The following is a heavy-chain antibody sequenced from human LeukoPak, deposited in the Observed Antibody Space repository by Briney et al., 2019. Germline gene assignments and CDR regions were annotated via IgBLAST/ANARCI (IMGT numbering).Heavy chain of an antibody. CDR3: ARLAAASPGH. D-gene: IGHD3-16*01. V-gene: IGHV3-30*10. Sequence: GKSLRLSCATSGFPFVAYALHWVRQAPGKGLEWVAVISSDTTNKYYMDSVKGRFTISRDNSKNTLYLQMDSLRLEDTAVYYCARLAAASPGHWGQGTLVTVSS. CDR1: GFPFVAYA. J-gene: IGHJ4*02. CDR2: ISSDTTNK.